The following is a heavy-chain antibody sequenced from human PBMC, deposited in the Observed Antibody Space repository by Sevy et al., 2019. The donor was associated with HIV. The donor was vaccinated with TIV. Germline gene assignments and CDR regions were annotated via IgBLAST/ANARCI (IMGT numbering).Heavy chain of an antibody. CDR1: GFTFSNYW. CDR3: ARYAYDSNFDY. D-gene: IGHD3-16*01. Sequence: GGSLRLSCAAPGFTFSNYWMHWVRQVPGKGPTWVSNIRGDGTTTVYADSVKGRFTISRDNAKNTLYLQMNNLRAEDTATYYCARYAYDSNFDYWGQGTLVTVSS. J-gene: IGHJ4*02. V-gene: IGHV3-74*01. CDR2: IRGDGTTT.